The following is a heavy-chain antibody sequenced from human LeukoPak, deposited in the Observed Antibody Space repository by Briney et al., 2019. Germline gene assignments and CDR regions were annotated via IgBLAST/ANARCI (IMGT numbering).Heavy chain of an antibody. V-gene: IGHV4-30-4*07. J-gene: IGHJ4*02. CDR3: AREGGLQHHFDY. D-gene: IGHD4-11*01. CDR1: GGSISSGGYS. CDR2: IYYSGST. Sequence: SETLSLTCAVSGGSISSGGYSWSWIRQPPGKGLEWIGYIYYSGSTYYNPSLKSRVTISVDTSKNQFSLKLSSVTAADTAVYYCAREGGLQHHFDYWGQGTLVTVSS.